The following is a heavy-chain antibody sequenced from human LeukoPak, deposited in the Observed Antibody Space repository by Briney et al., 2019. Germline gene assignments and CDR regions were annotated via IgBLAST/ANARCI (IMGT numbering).Heavy chain of an antibody. CDR3: ARYWGPYDNSGAYFDY. CDR1: GDSINSSSYY. J-gene: IGHJ4*02. D-gene: IGHD3-22*01. Sequence: SETLSLTCTVSGDSINSSSYYWVWLRQPPGKGLEWIATIYYSGSTYYNPSLKSRVTISVDTSKNQFSLKLSSVTAADTVMYYCARYWGPYDNSGAYFDYWGQGTLVTVSS. V-gene: IGHV4-39*01. CDR2: IYYSGST.